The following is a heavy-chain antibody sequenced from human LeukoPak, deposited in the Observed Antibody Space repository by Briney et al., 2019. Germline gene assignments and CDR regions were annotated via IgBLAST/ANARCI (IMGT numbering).Heavy chain of an antibody. J-gene: IGHJ3*02. CDR1: GFTFSSYA. Sequence: GGSLRLSCAASGFTFSSYAMSWVRQTPGKGLEWVSAISGSGGSTYYADSVKGRFTISRDNSKNTLYLQMNSLRAEDTAVYYCANTLTTVVIPGAFDIWGQGTMVTVSS. CDR3: ANTLTTVVIPGAFDI. D-gene: IGHD4-23*01. CDR2: ISGSGGST. V-gene: IGHV3-23*01.